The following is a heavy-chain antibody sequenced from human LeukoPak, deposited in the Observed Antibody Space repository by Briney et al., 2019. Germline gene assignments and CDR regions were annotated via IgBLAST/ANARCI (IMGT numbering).Heavy chain of an antibody. J-gene: IGHJ4*02. Sequence: GGSLRLSCAASGFTFSSYGMHWVRQALGKGLEWVAVIWYDGSNKYYADSVKGRFTISRDNSKNTLYLQMNSLRAEDTAVYYCARDHRGVRDYFDYWGQGTLVTVSS. CDR3: ARDHRGVRDYFDY. V-gene: IGHV3-30*19. CDR1: GFTFSSYG. D-gene: IGHD3-10*01. CDR2: IWYDGSNK.